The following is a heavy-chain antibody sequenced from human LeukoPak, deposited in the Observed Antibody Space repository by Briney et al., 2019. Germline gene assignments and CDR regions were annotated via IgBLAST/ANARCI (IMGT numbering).Heavy chain of an antibody. CDR2: ISYDGSNK. J-gene: IGHJ4*02. CDR3: ARDFWAAAAGFFDY. D-gene: IGHD6-13*01. CDR1: GFTFSSYA. Sequence: GGSLRLSCAASGFTFSSYAMRWVRQAPGKGLEWVAVISYDGSNKYYADSVKGRFTISRDNSKNTLYLQMNSLRAEDTAVYYCARDFWAAAAGFFDYWGQGTLVTVSS. V-gene: IGHV3-30-3*01.